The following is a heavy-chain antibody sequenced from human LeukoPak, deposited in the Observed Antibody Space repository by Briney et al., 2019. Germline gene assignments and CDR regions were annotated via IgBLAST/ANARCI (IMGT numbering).Heavy chain of an antibody. Sequence: SVKVSCKASGGTFSSYAISWVRQVPGQGLEWMGGIIPIFGTANYAQKFQGRVTITADESTSTAYMELSSLRSEDTAVYYCAFGGFNCSSTSCYLDYYYYYGMDVWGKGTTVTVSS. V-gene: IGHV1-69*13. CDR3: AFGGFNCSSTSCYLDYYYYYGMDV. CDR2: IIPIFGTA. D-gene: IGHD2-2*01. CDR1: GGTFSSYA. J-gene: IGHJ6*04.